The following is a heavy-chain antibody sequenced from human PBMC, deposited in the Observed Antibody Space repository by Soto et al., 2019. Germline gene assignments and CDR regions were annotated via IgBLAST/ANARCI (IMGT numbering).Heavy chain of an antibody. Sequence: EVQLLESGGGLVQPGGSLRLSCAASGFTFNNYAMSWVRQAPGKGLEWVSAISGSGDSTYYADSVKGRFTISRDNSMHTLYLQMNGLRAEDAAIYYCARDFDCCSGYAVNFDYWGQGTLVTVSS. D-gene: IGHD3-3*01. J-gene: IGHJ4*02. V-gene: IGHV3-23*01. CDR2: ISGSGDST. CDR1: GFTFNNYA. CDR3: ARDFDCCSGYAVNFDY.